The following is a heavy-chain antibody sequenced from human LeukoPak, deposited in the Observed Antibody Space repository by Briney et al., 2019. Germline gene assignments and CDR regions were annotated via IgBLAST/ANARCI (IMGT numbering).Heavy chain of an antibody. Sequence: SETLSLTCAVYGGSFSGYYWSWIRQPPGKGLEWIGEINHSGSTNYNPSLKSRVTISVDTSKNQFSLKLSSVTAADTAVYYCARQRGYCSSTSCYVKAAFDPWGQGTLVTVSS. CDR2: INHSGST. V-gene: IGHV4-34*01. J-gene: IGHJ5*02. CDR3: ARQRGYCSSTSCYVKAAFDP. CDR1: GGSFSGYY. D-gene: IGHD2-2*01.